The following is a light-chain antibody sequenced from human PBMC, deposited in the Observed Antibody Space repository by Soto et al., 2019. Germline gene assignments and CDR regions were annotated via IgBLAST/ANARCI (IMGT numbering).Light chain of an antibody. V-gene: IGLV2-14*01. CDR3: SSYTSSSTLEV. CDR2: DVS. CDR1: SSDVGGYNY. J-gene: IGLJ2*01. Sequence: QSALTQPASVSGSPGQSITISCTGTSSDVGGYNYVSWYQQHPGKAPKLMIYDVSNRPSGVSTRFSASMSGNTASLTISGLQAEDEADYYCSSYTSSSTLEVFGGGTKVTVL.